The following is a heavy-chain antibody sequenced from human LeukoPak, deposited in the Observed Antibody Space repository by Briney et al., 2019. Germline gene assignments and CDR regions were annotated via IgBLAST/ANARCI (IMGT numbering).Heavy chain of an antibody. D-gene: IGHD2-2*01. Sequence: PGGSLRLSCAASRFTFSDYYMSWVSQAPGKGLEWLAVFSFDGSNKYYSDSVKGRFTISRDNSKNTLYLQMNSLRVEDTAVYFCAKDRFSCFTTSFHGPRDYCGQGTLVTVSS. CDR3: AKDRFSCFTTSFHGPRDY. CDR2: FSFDGSNK. V-gene: IGHV3-30*18. CDR1: RFTFSDYY. J-gene: IGHJ4*02.